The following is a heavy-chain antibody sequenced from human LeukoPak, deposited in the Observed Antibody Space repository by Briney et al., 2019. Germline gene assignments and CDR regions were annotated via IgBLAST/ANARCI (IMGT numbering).Heavy chain of an antibody. V-gene: IGHV3-20*04. CDR1: GFTFSSYG. J-gene: IGHJ4*02. CDR2: INWNGGST. Sequence: GESLRLSCAASGFTFSSYGMHWVRQAPGKGLEWVSGINWNGGSTGYADFVKGRFTISRDNAKNSLYLQLNSLRAEDTALYYCARTSKNSYGCSDYWGQGTLVTVSS. D-gene: IGHD5-18*01. CDR3: ARTSKNSYGCSDY.